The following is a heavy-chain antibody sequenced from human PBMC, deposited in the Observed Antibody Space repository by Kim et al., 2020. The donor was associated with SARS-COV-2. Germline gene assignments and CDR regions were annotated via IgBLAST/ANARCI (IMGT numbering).Heavy chain of an antibody. Sequence: SETLSLTCTVSGGSISSGGYYWSWIRQLPGKGLEWIGYIYYSGSTYYNPSLKSRVTISVDTSKNQFSLKLSSVTAADTAVYYCARVGSGKWFGELLHIDYWGQGTLVTVSS. J-gene: IGHJ4*02. V-gene: IGHV4-31*03. D-gene: IGHD3-10*01. CDR2: IYYSGST. CDR3: ARVGSGKWFGELLHIDY. CDR1: GGSISSGGYY.